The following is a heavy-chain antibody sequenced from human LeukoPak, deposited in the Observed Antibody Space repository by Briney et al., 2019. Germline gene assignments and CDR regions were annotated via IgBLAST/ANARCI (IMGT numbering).Heavy chain of an antibody. CDR2: IIPILGIA. V-gene: IGHV1-69*04. CDR1: GGTFGSYA. D-gene: IGHD5-12*01. CDR3: AKFYSGYALEGTYYYYGMDV. J-gene: IGHJ6*02. Sequence: ASVKVSCKASGGTFGSYAISWVRQAPGQGLEWMGRIIPILGIANYAQKFQGRVTITADKSTSTAYMELSSLRSEDTAVYYCAKFYSGYALEGTYYYYGMDVWGQGTTVTVSS.